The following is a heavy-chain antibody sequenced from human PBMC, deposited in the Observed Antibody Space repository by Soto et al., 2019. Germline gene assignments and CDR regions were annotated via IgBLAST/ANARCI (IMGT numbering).Heavy chain of an antibody. CDR1: GGSISSGDYY. Sequence: QVQLQESDPGLVKPSQTLSLTCTVSGGSISSGDYYWSWIRQPPGKGLEWIGYIYYSGSTYYNPSLNSRVTISVDTSKNQFSLKLSSVTAADTAVYYCARESENYYDSSGYYRLFDYWGQGTLVTVSS. CDR3: ARESENYYDSSGYYRLFDY. CDR2: IYYSGST. D-gene: IGHD3-22*01. J-gene: IGHJ4*02. V-gene: IGHV4-30-4*01.